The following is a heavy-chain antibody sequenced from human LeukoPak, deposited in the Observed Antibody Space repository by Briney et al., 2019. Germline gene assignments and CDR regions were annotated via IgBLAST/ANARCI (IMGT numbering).Heavy chain of an antibody. CDR3: AKVNYDSSGYDAFDI. D-gene: IGHD3-22*01. Sequence: GGSLRLSCAASGLTFSSYAMSWVRQAPGKGLEWVSAISGSGGSTYYADSVKGRFTISRDNSKNTLYLQMNSLRAEDTAVYYCAKVNYDSSGYDAFDIWGQGTMVTVSS. CDR1: GLTFSSYA. J-gene: IGHJ3*02. CDR2: ISGSGGST. V-gene: IGHV3-23*01.